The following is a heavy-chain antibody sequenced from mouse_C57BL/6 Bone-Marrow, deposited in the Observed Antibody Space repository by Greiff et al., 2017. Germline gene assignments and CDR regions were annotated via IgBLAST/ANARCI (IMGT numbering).Heavy chain of an antibody. V-gene: IGHV5-9-1*02. J-gene: IGHJ4*01. D-gene: IGHD4-1*02. CDR2: ISAGGGYT. CDR3: RRASNWAMDY. CDR1: GFTFSSYA. Sequence: EVQLVESGEGLVKPGGSLKLSCAASGFTFSSYAMSWVRQTPEKRLEWVAYISAGGGYTYYTDNVKGRFTLSRDNARNTHYLQMSRLKAEDTAMYYCRRASNWAMDYWGQGTSVTVSS.